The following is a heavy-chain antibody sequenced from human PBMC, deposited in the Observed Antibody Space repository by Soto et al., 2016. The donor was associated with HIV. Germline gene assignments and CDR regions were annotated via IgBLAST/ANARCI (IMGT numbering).Heavy chain of an antibody. Sequence: QVQLVQSGAEVKKPGASVKVSCKASGYTFTGYYMHWVRQASGQGLEWMGWVNPNSGNTGYAQKFQGRVTITRNTSISTAYMELTSLTYDDTAVYYCARGGALDYWGREPWSPSPQ. CDR2: VNPNSGNT. CDR1: GYTFTGYY. CDR3: ARGGALDY. J-gene: IGHJ4*02. D-gene: IGHD3-10*01. V-gene: IGHV1-8*03.